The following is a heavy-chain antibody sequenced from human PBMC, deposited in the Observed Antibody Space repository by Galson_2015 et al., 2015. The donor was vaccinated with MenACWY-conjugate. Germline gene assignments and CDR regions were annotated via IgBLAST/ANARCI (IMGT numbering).Heavy chain of an antibody. CDR3: ASDGGVLVATIPLCYMDV. Sequence: SLRLSCAASGFTFNSYAMHWVRQAPGKGLEWVEVISYDGSNKYYAESVKGRLTISRDNSMNTLYLQMKSLRAEDTAEDTAVYYCASDGGVLVATIPLCYMDVWSKGTTVTVSS. D-gene: IGHD5-12*01. J-gene: IGHJ6*03. V-gene: IGHV3-30*01. CDR1: GFTFNSYA. CDR2: ISYDGSNK.